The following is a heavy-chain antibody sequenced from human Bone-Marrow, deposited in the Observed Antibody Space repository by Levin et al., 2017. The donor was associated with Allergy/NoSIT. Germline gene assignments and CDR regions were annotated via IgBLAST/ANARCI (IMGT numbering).Heavy chain of an antibody. D-gene: IGHD3-3*01. J-gene: IGHJ6*02. Sequence: GGSLRLSCAGSGFSFSSYAMHWVRQAPGKGLEWVAVIWFDGSKEYYADSVKGRFTISRDNSKNTVYLQMNSLRAGDTAVYLCARNYDFWSGFLAGFETGGLDVWGQGTTVTVSS. CDR3: ARNYDFWSGFLAGFETGGLDV. CDR1: GFSFSSYA. CDR2: IWFDGSKE. V-gene: IGHV3-33*03.